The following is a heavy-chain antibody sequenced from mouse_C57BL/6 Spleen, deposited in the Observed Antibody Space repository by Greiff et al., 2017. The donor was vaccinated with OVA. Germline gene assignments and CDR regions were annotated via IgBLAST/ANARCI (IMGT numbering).Heavy chain of an antibody. D-gene: IGHD1-1*01. CDR2: IYPGDGDT. J-gene: IGHJ4*01. CDR1: GYAFSSSW. V-gene: IGHV1-82*01. Sequence: VQLQQSGPELVKPGASVKISCKASGYAFSSSWMNWVKQRPGKGLEWIGRIYPGDGDTNYNGKFKGKATLTADKSSSTAYMQLSSLTSEDSAVYFCARDGTTVLDYWGQGTSVTVSS. CDR3: ARDGTTVLDY.